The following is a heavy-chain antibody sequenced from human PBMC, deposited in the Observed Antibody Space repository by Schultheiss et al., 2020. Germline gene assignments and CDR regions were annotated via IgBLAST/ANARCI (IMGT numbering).Heavy chain of an antibody. D-gene: IGHD6-19*01. J-gene: IGHJ5*02. CDR1: GGSISSYY. V-gene: IGHV4-59*12. CDR2: IYHSGST. CDR3: AREVAVANNWFDP. Sequence: SETLSLTCTVSGGSISSYYWTWIRQPPGKGLEWIGEIYHSGSTNYNPSLKSRVTISVDKSKNQFSLQLNSVTPEDTAVYYCAREVAVANNWFDPWGQGTLVTVSS.